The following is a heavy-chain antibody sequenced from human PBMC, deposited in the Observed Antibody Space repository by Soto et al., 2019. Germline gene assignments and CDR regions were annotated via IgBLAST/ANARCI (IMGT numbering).Heavy chain of an antibody. CDR2: IKSKTDGGTT. Sequence: EVQLVESGGVLVKPGGSLRLSCAASGFTFSNAWMSWVRQSPGKGLEWVGRIKSKTDGGTTDYAAPVKGRFTISRDYSNNTLYFQMNSLKTDDTAVYYCTTGDSSGYYYPFWYSYYGMDVWGQGTTVTVSS. V-gene: IGHV3-15*01. D-gene: IGHD3-22*01. J-gene: IGHJ6*02. CDR3: TTGDSSGYYYPFWYSYYGMDV. CDR1: GFTFSNAW.